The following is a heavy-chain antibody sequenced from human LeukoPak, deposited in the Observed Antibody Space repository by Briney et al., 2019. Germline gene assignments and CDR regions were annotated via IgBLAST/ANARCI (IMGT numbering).Heavy chain of an antibody. CDR2: ISYDGSNK. CDR1: GFTFSSYA. CDR3: ARDRDYYGSGSYFV. D-gene: IGHD3-10*01. J-gene: IGHJ4*02. Sequence: GGSLRLSCAASGFTFSSYAMHWVRQAPGKGLEWVAVISYDGSNKYYADSVKGRFTISRVNSKNTLYLQMNSLRAEDTAVYYCARDRDYYGSGSYFVWGQGTLVTVSS. V-gene: IGHV3-30-3*01.